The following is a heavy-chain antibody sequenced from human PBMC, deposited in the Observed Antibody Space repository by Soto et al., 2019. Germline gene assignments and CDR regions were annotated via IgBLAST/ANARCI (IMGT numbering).Heavy chain of an antibody. D-gene: IGHD3-10*01. J-gene: IGHJ4*02. V-gene: IGHV1-8*01. CDR1: GYTFASYD. CDR2: MNPNSGNA. CDR3: ARGLVYYGSGSYYNSLRG. Sequence: ASVKVSCKASGYTFASYDINWVRQATGRGLEWMGWMNPNSGNAGYAQKFQGRVTMTRNTSISTAYMELSSLRSEDTAVYYCARGLVYYGSGSYYNSLRGWGQGTLVTVSS.